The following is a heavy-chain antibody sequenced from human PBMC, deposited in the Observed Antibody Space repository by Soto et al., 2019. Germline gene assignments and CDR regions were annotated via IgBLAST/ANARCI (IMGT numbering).Heavy chain of an antibody. J-gene: IGHJ4*02. CDR3: AKRPLKFSGSYFDY. Sequence: EVQLLDSGGGLVQPGGSLRLSCAASGFTFSTYAMSWVRQAPGKGLEWVSTISDSGGSTYYADSVKGRFTISRDNSKNTRYLQMNSLRAEDTAVYYCAKRPLKFSGSYFDYWGQGTLVTVSS. CDR2: ISDSGGST. CDR1: GFTFSTYA. D-gene: IGHD1-26*01. V-gene: IGHV3-23*01.